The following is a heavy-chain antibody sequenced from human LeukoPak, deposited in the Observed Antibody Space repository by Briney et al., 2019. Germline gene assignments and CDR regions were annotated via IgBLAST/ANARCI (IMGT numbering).Heavy chain of an antibody. CDR2: INPNSGGT. CDR1: GYTFTGYY. D-gene: IGHD3-22*01. CDR3: ARDYYDSSGYYEGVY. J-gene: IGHJ4*02. V-gene: IGHV1-2*06. Sequence: ASVKVSCKASGYTFTGYYMHWVRQAPGQGLEWMGRINPNSGGTNYAQKFQGRVTMTRDTSIGTAYMELSKLRSDDTAVYYCARDYYDSSGYYEGVYWGQGTLVTVSS.